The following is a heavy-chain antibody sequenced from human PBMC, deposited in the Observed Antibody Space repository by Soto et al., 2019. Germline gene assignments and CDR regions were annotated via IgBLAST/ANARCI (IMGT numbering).Heavy chain of an antibody. CDR1: GGTFSSYA. CDR3: ARDLMPGIAAAGTAPLDV. J-gene: IGHJ6*02. Sequence: SVKVSCKASGGTFSSYAISWVRQAPGQGLEWMGGIIPIFGTANYAQKFQGRVTITADESTSTAYMELSSLRSEDTAVYYCARDLMPGIAAAGTAPLDVWGQGTTVTVSS. D-gene: IGHD6-13*01. V-gene: IGHV1-69*13. CDR2: IIPIFGTA.